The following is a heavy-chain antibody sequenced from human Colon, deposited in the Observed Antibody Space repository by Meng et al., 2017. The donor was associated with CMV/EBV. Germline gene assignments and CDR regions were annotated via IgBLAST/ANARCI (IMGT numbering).Heavy chain of an antibody. J-gene: IGHJ4*02. CDR1: GFSFRTSH. D-gene: IGHD1-1*01. CDR2: IWFDETEK. CDR3: TTDGGAWNLVY. V-gene: IGHV3-30*02. Sequence: GESLKISCAASGFSFRTSHMHWGRQAPGKGLEWVAYIWFDETEKSSADSVRGRFTVSRDNSKNTLYLQMSGLRADDTATYYCTTDGGAWNLVYWGQGTLVTVSS.